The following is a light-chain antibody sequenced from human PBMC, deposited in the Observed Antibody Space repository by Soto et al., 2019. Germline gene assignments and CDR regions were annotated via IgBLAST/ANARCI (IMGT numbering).Light chain of an antibody. J-gene: IGKJ5*01. Sequence: DIQMTQSPSTLSGSVGDRVTITCRASQTISSWLAWYQQKPGKAPKLLIYKASTLKSGVPSRFSGSGSGTEFTLTISSLQPDDFATYYCQHYGSSPITFGQGTRREI. V-gene: IGKV1-5*03. CDR1: QTISSW. CDR2: KAS. CDR3: QHYGSSPIT.